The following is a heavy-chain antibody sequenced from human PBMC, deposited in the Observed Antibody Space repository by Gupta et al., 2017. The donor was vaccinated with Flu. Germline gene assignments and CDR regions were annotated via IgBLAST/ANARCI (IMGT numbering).Heavy chain of an antibody. J-gene: IGHJ4*02. D-gene: IGHD3-16*01. CDR3: AKAGGYGHNEFDY. CDR2: ISGSGGST. Sequence: EVQLLESGGGLVQPGGSLRLSCAASGFTFSSYAMSWVRQAPGKGLEWVSAISGSGGSTYYADAAKGRFTISRDNSKNTLYLQMKRMRAEDTAVYYCAKAGGYGHNEFDYGGQGTLVTVSS. V-gene: IGHV3-23*01. CDR1: GFTFSSYA.